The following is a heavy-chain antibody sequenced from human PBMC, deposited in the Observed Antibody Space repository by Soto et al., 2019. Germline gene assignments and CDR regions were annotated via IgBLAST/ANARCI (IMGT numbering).Heavy chain of an antibody. Sequence: WGSLRLSCAASGLTFSNYAMSWVRQAPGKGLQWVSGISNGGKTTYYPDSVKGRFTISRDNSKNTLYLQVNSLRAEDTAVYYCARIARRITRIIVIPYFGMDVWGQGTRVTVSS. V-gene: IGHV3-23*01. J-gene: IGHJ6*02. CDR3: ARIARRITRIIVIPYFGMDV. CDR1: GLTFSNYA. CDR2: ISNGGKTT. D-gene: IGHD3-22*01.